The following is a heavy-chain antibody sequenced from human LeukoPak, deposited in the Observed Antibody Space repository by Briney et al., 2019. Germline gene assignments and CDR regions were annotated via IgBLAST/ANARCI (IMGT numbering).Heavy chain of an antibody. J-gene: IGHJ4*02. CDR3: PNGSLPRQPPRTFYLPY. CDR2: VSYDASTI. CDR1: RLNFSTYG. Sequence: GGSLRLYCAAARLNFSTYGMHWVHQAPGKGLEWVAVVSYDASTIYYADSVKGRFTISRDNSKNTLYLQMNSLRSDETAVYYSPNGSLPRQPPRTFYLPYWVQGTLVTVSS. D-gene: IGHD2/OR15-2a*01. V-gene: IGHV3-30*18.